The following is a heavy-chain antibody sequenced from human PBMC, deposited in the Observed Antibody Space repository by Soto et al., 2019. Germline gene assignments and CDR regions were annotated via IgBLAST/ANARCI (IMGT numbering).Heavy chain of an antibody. CDR2: IIPIFGTA. V-gene: IGHV1-69*12. Sequence: QVQLVQSAAEVKKPGSSVKVSCKASRGTFSSYAISWVRQAPGQGLEWLGGIIPIFGTANYAQKFQGRVTITADQSTSTAYRELSSRRSEDTAVYYCARAGCISTSCYPCASFDYWGQGTLVTVSS. CDR3: ARAGCISTSCYPCASFDY. D-gene: IGHD2-2*01. CDR1: RGTFSSYA. J-gene: IGHJ4*02.